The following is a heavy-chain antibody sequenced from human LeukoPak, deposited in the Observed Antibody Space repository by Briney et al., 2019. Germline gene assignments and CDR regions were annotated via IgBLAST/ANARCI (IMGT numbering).Heavy chain of an antibody. D-gene: IGHD4-17*01. J-gene: IGHJ3*02. V-gene: IGHV4-61*01. CDR2: ISDSGGS. CDR3: ARCGDGHDAFDI. Sequence: SETLSLTCSVSGGSVSSGISYWSWIRQPPGEGLEWIAYISDSGGSDYNPSLRGRVTISLDTSKNQFSLRLTSVTAADTAVYYCARCGDGHDAFDIWGQGTMVTVSS. CDR1: GGSVSSGISY.